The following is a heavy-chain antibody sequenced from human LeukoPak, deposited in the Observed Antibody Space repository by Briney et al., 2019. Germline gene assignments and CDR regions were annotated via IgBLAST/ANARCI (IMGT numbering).Heavy chain of an antibody. CDR2: ISWNSGSI. Sequence: GGSLRLSCAASGFTFDDYAMHWVRQAPGKGLEWVSGISWNSGSIGYADSVKGRFTISRDNAKNSLYLQMNSLRAEDMALYDCAKAGNRYYDFWSGYFDYWGQGTLVTVSS. V-gene: IGHV3-9*03. CDR1: GFTFDDYA. D-gene: IGHD3-3*01. J-gene: IGHJ4*02. CDR3: AKAGNRYYDFWSGYFDY.